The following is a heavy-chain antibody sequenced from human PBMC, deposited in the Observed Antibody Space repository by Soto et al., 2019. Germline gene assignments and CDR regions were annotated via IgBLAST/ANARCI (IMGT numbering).Heavy chain of an antibody. CDR2: IYYSGST. CDR1: GGSISSSSYY. D-gene: IGHD3-10*01. CDR3: ARHRPHYYGSGSYYNGYDY. V-gene: IGHV4-39*01. J-gene: IGHJ4*02. Sequence: SETLSLTCTVSGGSISSSSYYWGWIRQPPGKGLEWIGSIYYSGSTYYNPSLKSRVTISVDTSKNQFSLKLSSVTAADTAVYNCARHRPHYYGSGSYYNGYDYWGQGTLVTVSS.